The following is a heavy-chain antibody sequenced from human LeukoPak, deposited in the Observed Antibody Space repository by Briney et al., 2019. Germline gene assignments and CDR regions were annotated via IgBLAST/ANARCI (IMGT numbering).Heavy chain of an antibody. CDR3: ARRWGNIVGVTYEY. V-gene: IGHV4-39*01. D-gene: IGHD3-16*01. CDR1: GSSITSVSHY. CDR2: IYYTGST. J-gene: IGHJ4*02. Sequence: SETLSLTCTISGSSITSVSHYWGWIRQPPGKGLEWIGDIYYTGSTYYSPSLGRRVTMSVHTSENQFSLKLNSVTAVDTAVYYCARRWGNIVGVTYEYWGQGTLVTVSS.